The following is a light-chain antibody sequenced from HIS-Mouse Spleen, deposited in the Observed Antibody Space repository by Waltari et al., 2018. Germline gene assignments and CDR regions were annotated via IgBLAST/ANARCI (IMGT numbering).Light chain of an antibody. CDR2: EDS. CDR1: PLPKKY. V-gene: IGLV3-10*01. Sequence: SYELTQPPSVSVSPGQTARITCSGDPLPKKYAYWYQQKSGQAPVLVIYEDSKRPSGSPEGFSGSSSGTMATLTISGAQVEDEADYYCYSTDSSGNHRVFGGGTKLTVL. J-gene: IGLJ2*01. CDR3: YSTDSSGNHRV.